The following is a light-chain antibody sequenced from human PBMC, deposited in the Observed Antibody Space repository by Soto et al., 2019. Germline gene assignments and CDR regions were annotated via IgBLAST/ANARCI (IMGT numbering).Light chain of an antibody. Sequence: EIVLTQSPATLSMSPGESATLSCRASQSIGTSLAWYQHRPGQPPRLLIYDAFNRATGIPARFSGGGSGTDFTLTISSLVPEDFAVYYCQQRASWPPFTFGGGTKVDIK. CDR2: DAF. CDR3: QQRASWPPFT. CDR1: QSIGTS. V-gene: IGKV3-11*01. J-gene: IGKJ4*01.